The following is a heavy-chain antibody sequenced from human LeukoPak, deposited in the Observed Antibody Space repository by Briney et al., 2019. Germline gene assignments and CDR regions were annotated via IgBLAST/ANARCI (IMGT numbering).Heavy chain of an antibody. Sequence: PSETLSLTCTVSGVSISSSSYYWGWIRQPPGKGLEWIGEINHSGSTNYNPSLKSRVTISVDTSKNQFSLKLSSVTAADTAVYYCARGTMTTVTYYFDYWGQGTLVTVSS. J-gene: IGHJ4*02. CDR3: ARGTMTTVTYYFDY. V-gene: IGHV4-39*07. CDR1: GVSISSSSYY. CDR2: INHSGST. D-gene: IGHD4-17*01.